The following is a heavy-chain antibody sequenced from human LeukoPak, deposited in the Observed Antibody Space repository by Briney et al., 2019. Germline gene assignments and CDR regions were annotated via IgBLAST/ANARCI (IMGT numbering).Heavy chain of an antibody. CDR2: MNNDGSST. J-gene: IGHJ4*02. Sequence: PGGSLRLSCAGSGFTFSRHWMHWVRQAPGKGLVWVSRMNNDGSSTSYADSVKGRFTISRDNAKNTLYLQMNSLRAEDTAVYYCTSDTVDTAVGIDYWGQGTLVTVSS. V-gene: IGHV3-74*01. CDR1: GFTFSRHW. CDR3: TSDTVDTAVGIDY. D-gene: IGHD5-18*01.